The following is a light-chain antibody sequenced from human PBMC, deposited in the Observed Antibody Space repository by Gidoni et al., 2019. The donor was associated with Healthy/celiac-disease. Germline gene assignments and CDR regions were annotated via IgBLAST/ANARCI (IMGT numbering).Light chain of an antibody. CDR2: EDS. J-gene: IGLJ2*01. CDR3: YSTDSSGNHVV. V-gene: IGLV3-10*01. CDR1: ALPKKD. Sequence: SYDLTQPPSVSVSPGQTARITSSGDALPKKDAYWSQQKSGQAPVLVIYEDSKRTSGIPERFSGSSSGTMATLTISGAQVEDEADYYCYSTDSSGNHVVFGGGTKLTVL.